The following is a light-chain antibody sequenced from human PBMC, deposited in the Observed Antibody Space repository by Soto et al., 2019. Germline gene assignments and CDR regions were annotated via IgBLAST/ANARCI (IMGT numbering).Light chain of an antibody. CDR1: QSVSSSY. Sequence: ENVWTQSPGTLYLSQGERATLSCRASQSVSSSYLAWYQQKPGQAPRLLIYGASSRATGIPDRFSGSGSGTDFTLTISRLEPEDFAVYYCQQYDSSPITFGQGTRLEIK. CDR3: QQYDSSPIT. V-gene: IGKV3-20*01. J-gene: IGKJ5*01. CDR2: GAS.